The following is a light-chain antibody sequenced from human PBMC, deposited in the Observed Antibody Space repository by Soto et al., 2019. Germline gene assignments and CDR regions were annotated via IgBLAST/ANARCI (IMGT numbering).Light chain of an antibody. CDR1: SSDVGSYNL. Sequence: QSALTQPASVSGSPGQSITISCTGTSSDVGSYNLVSWYQHLPGKAPKLMIFEVTKRPSGVSTRFSGSKSGNTASLTISGLQAEDEADYYCSSYAGSSIFVVFGGGTNLTVL. CDR3: SSYAGSSIFVV. V-gene: IGLV2-23*02. J-gene: IGLJ2*01. CDR2: EVT.